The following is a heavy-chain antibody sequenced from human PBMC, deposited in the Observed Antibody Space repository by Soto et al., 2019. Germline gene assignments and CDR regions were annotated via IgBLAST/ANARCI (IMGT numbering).Heavy chain of an antibody. CDR2: A. J-gene: IGHJ6*02. V-gene: IGHV1-69*01. CDR3: ARGVVENYYYYYCGMDV. Sequence: ANYAQKFQGRVTITADESTSTAYMELSSLRSEDTAVYYCARGVVENYYYYYCGMDVWGQGTTVTVSS. D-gene: IGHD3-3*01.